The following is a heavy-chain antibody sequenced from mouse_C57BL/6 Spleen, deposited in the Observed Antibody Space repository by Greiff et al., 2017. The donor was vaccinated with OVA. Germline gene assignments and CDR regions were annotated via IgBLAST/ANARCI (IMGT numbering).Heavy chain of an antibody. CDR3: ARDYYGSRGGFDY. D-gene: IGHD1-1*01. CDR2: IDPSDSYP. Sequence: VQLQQPGAELVMPGASVKLSCKASGYTFTSYWMHWVKQRPGQGLEWIGEIDPSDSYPNYNQKFKGKSTLTVDKSSSTAYMQLSRLTSEDSAVYYCARDYYGSRGGFDYWGQGTTLTVSS. CDR1: GYTFTSYW. J-gene: IGHJ2*01. V-gene: IGHV1-69*01.